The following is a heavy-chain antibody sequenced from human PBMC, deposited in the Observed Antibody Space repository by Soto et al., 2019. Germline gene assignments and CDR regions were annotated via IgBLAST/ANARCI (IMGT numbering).Heavy chain of an antibody. CDR3: AKVYGGNFPAGDGMDV. CDR1: GFTFSSYA. CDR2: ISGSGGST. D-gene: IGHD4-17*01. Sequence: GGSLRLSCAASGFTFSSYAMSWVRQAPGKGLEWVSAISGSGGSTYYADSVKGRLTISRDNSKNTLYLQRNSLRAEDTPVYYCAKVYGGNFPAGDGMDVWGQVTTVTGSS. J-gene: IGHJ6*02. V-gene: IGHV3-23*01.